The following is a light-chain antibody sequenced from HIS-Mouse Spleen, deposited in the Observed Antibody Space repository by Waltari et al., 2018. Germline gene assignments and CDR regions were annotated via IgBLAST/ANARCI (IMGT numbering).Light chain of an antibody. CDR3: QQRSNWPPLT. CDR2: DAS. Sequence: EIVLTQSPATLSLSPGERATLSCRPSQSISSSLACYQQKPGQAPRLLIYDASNRATGIPARFSGSGSGTDFTLTISSLEPEDFAVYYCQQRSNWPPLTFGGGTKVEIK. CDR1: QSISSS. J-gene: IGKJ4*01. V-gene: IGKV3-11*01.